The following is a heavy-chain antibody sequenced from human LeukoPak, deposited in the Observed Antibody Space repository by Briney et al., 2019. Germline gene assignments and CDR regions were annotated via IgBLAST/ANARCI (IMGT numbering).Heavy chain of an antibody. CDR1: GGSFIGFH. Sequence: PSETLSLTRAVSGGSFIGFHWNWIRQSPTKGLEWIGEINHSGSTNYNPSLKSRVTISVDTSKNQFSLKLRSVTAADTAVYYCARDPTTVIAVSYYFDFWGQGTQVTVSS. V-gene: IGHV4-34*01. CDR2: INHSGST. CDR3: ARDPTTVIAVSYYFDF. J-gene: IGHJ4*02. D-gene: IGHD4-17*01.